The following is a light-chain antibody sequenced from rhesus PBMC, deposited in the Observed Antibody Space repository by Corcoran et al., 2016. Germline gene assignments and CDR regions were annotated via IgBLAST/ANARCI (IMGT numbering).Light chain of an antibody. Sequence: QAALTQPRSVSGSPGQSVTISCTGTSSDIGAYDYVSWYQQHPGTAPKFMIYEVSKRPSGVSDRFSGSKSGNTASLTITGLQAEDEADYYCSSYAGNNIYIFGSGTRLTVL. CDR1: SSDIGAYDY. J-gene: IGLJ1*01. CDR2: EVS. CDR3: SSYAGNNIYI. V-gene: IGLV2-32*02.